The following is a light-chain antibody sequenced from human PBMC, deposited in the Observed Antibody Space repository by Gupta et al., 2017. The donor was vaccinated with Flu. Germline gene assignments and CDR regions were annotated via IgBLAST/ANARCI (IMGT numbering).Light chain of an antibody. V-gene: IGKV1-39*01. CDR2: DAS. CDR3: QQCQRSSRT. J-gene: IGKJ1*01. Sequence: GDRATITGRVSQTICDYQTWLHYKPCTAPQLLLWDASRLYPGVSPRFSGSGPATDFTLTITEMPPEDSAIYYWQQCQRSSRTFGQGT. CDR1: QTICDY.